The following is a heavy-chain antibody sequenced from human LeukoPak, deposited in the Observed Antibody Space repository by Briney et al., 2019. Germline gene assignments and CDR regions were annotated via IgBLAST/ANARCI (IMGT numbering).Heavy chain of an antibody. Sequence: ASVKVSCKASGYTFTSNYIHWVRPAPGQGLEWMGMIYPRDDSTSYAQKFQGRVTVTRDTSTSTVHMELSGLRSEDTAVYYCARDQEGFDYWGQGTLVTVSS. CDR1: GYTFTSNY. CDR3: ARDQEGFDY. V-gene: IGHV1-46*01. J-gene: IGHJ4*02. CDR2: IYPRDDST.